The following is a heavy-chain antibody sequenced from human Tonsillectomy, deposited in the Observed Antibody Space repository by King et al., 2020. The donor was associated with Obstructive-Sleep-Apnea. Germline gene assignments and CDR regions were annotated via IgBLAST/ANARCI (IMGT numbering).Heavy chain of an antibody. D-gene: IGHD5-18*01. V-gene: IGHV3-21*01. CDR3: AGDSGGYSYGYRTPTDN. J-gene: IGHJ4*02. CDR1: GFTFSSYS. Sequence: VQLVESGGGLVKPGGSLRLSCAASGFTFSSYSMNWVRQAPGKGLEWVSSISSSSSYIYYADSVKGRFTISRDNAKNSLYLQMNSLRAEDTAVYYCAGDSGGYSYGYRTPTDNWGQGTLVTVSS. CDR2: ISSSSSYI.